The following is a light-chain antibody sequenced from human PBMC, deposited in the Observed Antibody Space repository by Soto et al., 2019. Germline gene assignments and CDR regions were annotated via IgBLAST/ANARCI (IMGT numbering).Light chain of an antibody. Sequence: DIQMTQSPSSLSASLGDRVTITCRASQSIRTYLNWYQQKPGKAPTLLIYAASRLQSGVPSRFSGSGSGTDFTLTISSLQPEDFATYHCQQTYSTLGTFGQGTKLEIE. CDR1: QSIRTY. V-gene: IGKV1-39*01. CDR2: AAS. CDR3: QQTYSTLGT. J-gene: IGKJ2*01.